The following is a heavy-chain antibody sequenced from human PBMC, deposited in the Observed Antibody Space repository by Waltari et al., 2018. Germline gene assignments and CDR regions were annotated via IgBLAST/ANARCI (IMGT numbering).Heavy chain of an antibody. Sequence: QMQLVQSGPEVKKPGTSGKVSCKASGFTFTSSAMQWVRQARGQRLEGIGWIVVGSGNTNYAQKFQERVTITRDMSTSTAYRELSSLRSEDTAVYYCAAGEGKYDFWSGYYRSYYYGMDVWGQGTTVTVSS. CDR2: IVVGSGNT. V-gene: IGHV1-58*02. CDR1: GFTFTSSA. J-gene: IGHJ6*02. D-gene: IGHD3-3*01. CDR3: AAGEGKYDFWSGYYRSYYYGMDV.